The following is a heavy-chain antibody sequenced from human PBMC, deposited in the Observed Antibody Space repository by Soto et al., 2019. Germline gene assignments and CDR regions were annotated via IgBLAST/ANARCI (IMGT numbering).Heavy chain of an antibody. CDR3: ARGVGPAAGAAPHSFHYGVDC. J-gene: IGHJ6*02. D-gene: IGHD6-25*01. V-gene: IGHV1-69*06. CDR2: LIPMLGTT. CDR1: GDTFKKFA. Sequence: QVQLVQSGPEVKKPGSSVKVSCTTSGDTFKKFAISWVRQAPGQGPKWMGGLIPMLGTTKYTQTFQGRVTFTADKSTGTAYMELTSLMAEATATYICARGVGPAAGAAPHSFHYGVDCWGQGTPVTVSS.